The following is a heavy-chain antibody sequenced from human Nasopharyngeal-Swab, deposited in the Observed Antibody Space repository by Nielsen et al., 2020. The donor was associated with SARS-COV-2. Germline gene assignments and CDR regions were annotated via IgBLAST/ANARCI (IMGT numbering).Heavy chain of an antibody. D-gene: IGHD2-15*01. CDR3: ARGKDCGGGSCNGYHYYGMDV. CDR1: GFTFSDSA. CDR2: IRSKGNTYAT. V-gene: IGHV3-73*01. J-gene: IGHJ6*02. Sequence: GGSLRLSCAASGFTFSDSAIHWVRQASGKGLEWVGRIRSKGNTYATAYAASVKGRFITFRDDPTNTAYLQMNSLRAEDTAVYYCARGKDCGGGSCNGYHYYGMDVWGLGTTVTVSS.